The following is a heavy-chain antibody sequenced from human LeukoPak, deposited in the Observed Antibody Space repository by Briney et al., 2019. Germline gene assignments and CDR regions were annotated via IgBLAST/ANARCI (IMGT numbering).Heavy chain of an antibody. CDR1: GYTFTVYY. CDR3: ARDLGGA. J-gene: IGHJ5*02. CDR2: INPDSGGT. D-gene: IGHD3-16*01. Sequence: ASVKVSFTASGYTFTVYYMHWVRQAPGQGFEWMGWINPDSGGTNYTQKFQGRVTMTRNTSISTAYMELSRLRSDDTAVFFCARDLGGAWGQGTLVTVSS. V-gene: IGHV1-2*02.